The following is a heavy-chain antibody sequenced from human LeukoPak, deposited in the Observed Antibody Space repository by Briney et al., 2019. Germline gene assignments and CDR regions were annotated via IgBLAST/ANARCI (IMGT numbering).Heavy chain of an antibody. D-gene: IGHD2-2*01. CDR3: AKEEGYCSSTSCYGYYFDY. Sequence: GGSLRLSCAASGFTFSSYGMHWVRQAPGKGLEWVAVISYDGSNKYYADSVKGRFTISRDNSKNTLYLQMNSLRAEDTAVYYCAKEEGYCSSTSCYGYYFDYWGQETLVTVSS. CDR2: ISYDGSNK. CDR1: GFTFSSYG. V-gene: IGHV3-30*18. J-gene: IGHJ4*02.